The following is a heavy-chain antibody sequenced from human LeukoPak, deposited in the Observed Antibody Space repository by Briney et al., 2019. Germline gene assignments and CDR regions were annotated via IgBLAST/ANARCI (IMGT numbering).Heavy chain of an antibody. CDR3: AREDSRDALDI. Sequence: GGSLRLSCEGSGFTFSSSEMNWVRHAPGKGLEWLSYIYRDDRPRYYADSVKGRFTISRDDARNSLYLQMSSLRAEDTAVYYYAREDSRDALDIWGRGTLVTVSS. V-gene: IGHV3-48*03. CDR2: IYRDDRPR. CDR1: GFTFSSSE. J-gene: IGHJ3*02. D-gene: IGHD3-22*01.